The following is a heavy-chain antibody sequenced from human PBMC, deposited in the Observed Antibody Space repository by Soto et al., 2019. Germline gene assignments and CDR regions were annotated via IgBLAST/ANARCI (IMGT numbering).Heavy chain of an antibody. J-gene: IGHJ4*02. CDR3: XXXXXXXXXXXXXXXXDY. Sequence: QVQLVESGGGVVQPGRSLRLSCAASGFTFSSYXXXXXXXXXXXXXXXXXXISYDGVNKYYADSVKGRFTISRDNSKXXXXXXXXXXXXXXXXXXXXXXXXXXXXXXXXXXXXDYWGQGTLVTVSS. CDR1: GFTFSSYX. V-gene: IGHV3-30-3*01. CDR2: ISYDGVNK.